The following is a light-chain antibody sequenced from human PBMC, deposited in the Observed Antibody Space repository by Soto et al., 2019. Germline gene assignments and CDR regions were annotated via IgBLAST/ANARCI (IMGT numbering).Light chain of an antibody. CDR2: WES. V-gene: IGKV4-1*01. J-gene: IGKJ1*01. CDR3: QQYYITPCT. Sequence: DIVMTQSPDSLAVSLGERATINCKSSQSVLYSSNNKNYLAWYQQKPGQPPKLIMYWESTRESGFPDRFSGSGSGTDFTLTITILQAEDVALYYSQQYYITPCTFGQGPKVQIK. CDR1: QSVLYSSNNKNY.